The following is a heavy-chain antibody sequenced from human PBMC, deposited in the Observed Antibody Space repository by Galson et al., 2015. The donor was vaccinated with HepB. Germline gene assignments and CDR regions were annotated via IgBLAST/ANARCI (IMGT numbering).Heavy chain of an antibody. Sequence: SLRLSCAASGFTFGDYAMSWFRQAPGKGLEWVGFIRSKAYGGTTEYAASVKGRFTTSRDDSKSIAYLQMNSLRAEDTAVYYCARAPLLILEWGDYNWFDPWGQGTLVTVSS. D-gene: IGHD3-3*01. V-gene: IGHV3-49*03. CDR2: IRSKAYGGTT. CDR1: GFTFGDYA. CDR3: ARAPLLILEWGDYNWFDP. J-gene: IGHJ5*02.